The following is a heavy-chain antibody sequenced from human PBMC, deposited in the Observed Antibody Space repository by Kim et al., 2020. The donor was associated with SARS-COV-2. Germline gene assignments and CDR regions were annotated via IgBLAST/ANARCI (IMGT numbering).Heavy chain of an antibody. Sequence: GGSLRLSCAASGFTFDGYTMHWVRQAPGKGLEWVSLISWGGGGTYYADSVKGRFTISRDNSKNSLYLQMNSLRTEDTALYYCAKDLHYGDYGKNYYYYGMDDWGQGTTVTVSS. CDR2: ISWGGGGT. J-gene: IGHJ6*02. V-gene: IGHV3-43*01. D-gene: IGHD4-17*01. CDR3: AKDLHYGDYGKNYYYYGMDD. CDR1: GFTFDGYT.